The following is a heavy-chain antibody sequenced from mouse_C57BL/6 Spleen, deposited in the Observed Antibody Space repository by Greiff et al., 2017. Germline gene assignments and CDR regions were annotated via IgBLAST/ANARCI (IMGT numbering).Heavy chain of an antibody. CDR1: GYTFTSYW. J-gene: IGHJ4*01. CDR2: IYPSDSET. V-gene: IGHV1-61*01. D-gene: IGHD3-1*01. Sequence: QVQLKQPGAELVRPGSSVKLSCKASGYTFTSYWLDWVKQRPGQGLEWIGNIYPSDSETHYNQKFKDKATLTVDKSSSTAYMQLRSLTSEDSAVYYCARREKAARDYAMDYWGQGTSVTVSS. CDR3: ARREKAARDYAMDY.